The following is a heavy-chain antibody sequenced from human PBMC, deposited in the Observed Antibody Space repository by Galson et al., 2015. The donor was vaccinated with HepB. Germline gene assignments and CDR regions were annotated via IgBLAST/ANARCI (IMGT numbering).Heavy chain of an antibody. Sequence: SLRLSCAASGFTFSDYYMSWIRQAPGKGLEWVSYISSSSSYTNYAGSVKGRFTISRDNAKNSLYLQMNSLRAEDTAVYYCARVYGGYDSWYYFDYWGQGTLVTVSS. D-gene: IGHD5-12*01. V-gene: IGHV3-11*06. CDR3: ARVYGGYDSWYYFDY. J-gene: IGHJ4*02. CDR1: GFTFSDYY. CDR2: ISSSSSYT.